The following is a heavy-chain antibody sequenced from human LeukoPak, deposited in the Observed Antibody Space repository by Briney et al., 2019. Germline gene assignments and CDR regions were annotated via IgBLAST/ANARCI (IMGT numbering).Heavy chain of an antibody. V-gene: IGHV1-2*02. Sequence: ASVKVSCKTSGYAFTGYFIHWVRQVPGQGLEWMGWLNPDSGSTKSAEKFQGRVTMTRDTSVSTAYMDPTSLKSDDAGLYYCARGLKNVFFSYYLDVWGKGTTVTVSS. CDR2: LNPDSGST. CDR3: ARGLKNVFFSYYLDV. CDR1: GYAFTGYF. D-gene: IGHD1-1*01. J-gene: IGHJ6*03.